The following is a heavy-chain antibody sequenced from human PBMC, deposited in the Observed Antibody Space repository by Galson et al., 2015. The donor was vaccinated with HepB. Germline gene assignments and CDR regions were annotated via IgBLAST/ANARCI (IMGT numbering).Heavy chain of an antibody. D-gene: IGHD5-18*01. V-gene: IGHV3-30*02. CDR2: IRYDGSNK. CDR1: GFTFSSYG. CDR3: AKGATAMVTAALDY. J-gene: IGHJ4*02. Sequence: SLRLSCAASGFTFSSYGMHWVRQAPGKGLEWVAFIRYDGSNKYYADSVKGRFTISRDNSKNTLYLQMNSLRAEDTAVYYCAKGATAMVTAALDYWGQGTLVTVSS.